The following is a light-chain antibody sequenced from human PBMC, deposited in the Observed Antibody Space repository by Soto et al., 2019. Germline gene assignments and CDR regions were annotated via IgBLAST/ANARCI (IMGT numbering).Light chain of an antibody. V-gene: IGKV3-20*01. CDR1: QSVSSIL. J-gene: IGKJ5*01. CDR3: QHFRA. Sequence: EILLTQSPGTLSLSQGEISTLYCRASQSVSSILLAWYQQKRGXXPRLLIYGASRRATGIPDRFSGSGSGTDFTLTLSRVEPDDFAVYYRQHFRAFGQGTRLEIK. CDR2: GAS.